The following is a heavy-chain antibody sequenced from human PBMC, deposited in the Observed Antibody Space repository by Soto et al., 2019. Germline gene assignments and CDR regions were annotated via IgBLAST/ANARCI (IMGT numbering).Heavy chain of an antibody. D-gene: IGHD1-26*01. J-gene: IGHJ4*02. Sequence: GGFLRLSCAASGFTFSSYAMSWVRQAPGKGLEWVSAISGSGGSTYYADSVKGRFTISRDNSKNTLYLQMNSLRAEDTAVYYCAKDTPELGSPKLFDYWGQGTLVTVSS. V-gene: IGHV3-23*01. CDR3: AKDTPELGSPKLFDY. CDR1: GFTFSSYA. CDR2: ISGSGGST.